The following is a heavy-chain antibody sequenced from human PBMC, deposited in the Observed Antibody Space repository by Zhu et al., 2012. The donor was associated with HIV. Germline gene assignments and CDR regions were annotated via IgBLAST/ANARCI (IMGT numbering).Heavy chain of an antibody. CDR1: GDSVTSYY. CDR3: ARRGYTYDNFDS. J-gene: IGHJ4*02. CDR2: IYHSGSS. Sequence: QVQLQESGPGLVKPSETLSLTCTVSGDSVTSYYWSWIRQPPGKGLEWIGYIYHSGSSISNPSLKSRIIMPIDTSKNQLSLNLRSVTTSDTAVYYCARRGYTYDNFDSWGQGTLVTVSS. D-gene: IGHD5-18*01. V-gene: IGHV4-59*02.